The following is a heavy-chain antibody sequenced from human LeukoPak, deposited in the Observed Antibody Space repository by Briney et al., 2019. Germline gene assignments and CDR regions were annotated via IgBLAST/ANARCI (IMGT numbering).Heavy chain of an antibody. J-gene: IGHJ6*03. V-gene: IGHV4-59*01. CDR3: ASPPEDFWSGYDYMDV. CDR2: IYYSGST. CDR1: GGSISSYY. D-gene: IGHD3-3*01. Sequence: SETLSLTCTVSGGSISSYYWSWIRQPPGKGLEWIGYIYYSGSTNYNPSLKSRVTISVDTSKNQFSLKLSSVTAADTAVYYCASPPEDFWSGYDYMDVWGKGTTVTVSS.